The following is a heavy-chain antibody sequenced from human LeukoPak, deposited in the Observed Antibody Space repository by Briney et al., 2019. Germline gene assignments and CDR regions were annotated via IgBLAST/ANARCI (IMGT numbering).Heavy chain of an antibody. D-gene: IGHD3-22*01. J-gene: IGHJ4*02. CDR2: IKSKTDGGTT. CDR3: TTVLRYYYDSSGYHKDY. CDR1: GFTFSNAW. Sequence: PGGSLRLSCAASGFTFSNAWMSWVRQAPGKGLEWVGRIKSKTDGGTTDHAAPVKGRFTISRDDSKNTLYLQMNSLKTEDTAVYYCTTVLRYYYDSSGYHKDYWGQGTLVTVSS. V-gene: IGHV3-15*01.